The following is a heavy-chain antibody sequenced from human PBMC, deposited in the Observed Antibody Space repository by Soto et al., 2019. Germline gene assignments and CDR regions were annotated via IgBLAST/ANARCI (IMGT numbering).Heavy chain of an antibody. Sequence: GGSLRLSCEASGFTFNNYGLHWVRQAPGKGLEWVAFIWSDGNEKKYTDSVKGRFTVSRDNFKKTLYLQMNSLRVEDTAIYYCARRSGNYYGPFGHWGQGTLVTVSS. CDR2: IWSDGNEK. V-gene: IGHV3-30*02. CDR3: ARRSGNYYGPFGH. D-gene: IGHD1-26*01. CDR1: GFTFNNYG. J-gene: IGHJ4*02.